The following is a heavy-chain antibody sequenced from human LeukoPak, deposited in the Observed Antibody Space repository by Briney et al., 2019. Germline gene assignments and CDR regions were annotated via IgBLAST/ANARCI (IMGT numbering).Heavy chain of an antibody. V-gene: IGHV4-4*09. CDR3: ARGYCSSTSCAHYYYMDV. D-gene: IGHD2-2*01. Sequence: SETLSLTCTVSGGSISSYYWSWIRQPPGKGLEWIGYIYTSGSTNYNPSLKSRVTISVDTSKNQFSLKLSSVTAADTAVYYCARGYCSSTSCAHYYYMDVWGKGTTVTVSS. J-gene: IGHJ6*03. CDR2: IYTSGST. CDR1: GGSISSYY.